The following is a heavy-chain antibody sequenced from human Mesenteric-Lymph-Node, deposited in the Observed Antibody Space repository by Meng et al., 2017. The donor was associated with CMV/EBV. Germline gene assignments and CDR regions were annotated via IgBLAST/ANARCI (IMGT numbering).Heavy chain of an antibody. CDR3: ARDRGGLGSSVHTPFDY. CDR1: GFTFSSYW. J-gene: IGHJ4*02. CDR2: IKQDESEK. Sequence: GGSLRLSCAASGFTFSSYWMSWVRQAPGKGLEWVANIKQDESEKYFVDSVKGRFTISRDNAKNSLYLQMNSLRAEDTAVYFCARDRGGLGSSVHTPFDYWGQGTLVTVSS. V-gene: IGHV3-7*01. D-gene: IGHD6-13*01.